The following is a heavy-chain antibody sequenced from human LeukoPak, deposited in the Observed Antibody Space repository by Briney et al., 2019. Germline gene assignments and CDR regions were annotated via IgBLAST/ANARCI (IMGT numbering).Heavy chain of an antibody. Sequence: GGSLRLSCAASGFTFSSYSLNWVRQAPGKGLEWVSSISSSSSYIYYADSVKGRFTISRDNAKNSLFLQMNSLRADDTAVYYRARSSSSGLRDDYWGQGTLVTVSS. CDR3: ARSSSSGLRDDY. CDR1: GFTFSSYS. J-gene: IGHJ4*02. V-gene: IGHV3-21*01. CDR2: ISSSSSYI. D-gene: IGHD6-6*01.